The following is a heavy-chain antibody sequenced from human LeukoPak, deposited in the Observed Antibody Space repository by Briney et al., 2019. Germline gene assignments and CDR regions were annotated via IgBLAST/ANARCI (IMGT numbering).Heavy chain of an antibody. CDR1: GFTFSNYW. CDR2: INSDGSST. V-gene: IGHV3-74*01. Sequence: GGSLRLSCAASGFTFSNYWMHWVRQAPGKGLVWVSRINSDGSSTTSADSVKGRFTISRDNAKNTLHLQMNSLGAEDTAVYYCAKGGATVIDYWGQGTLVTVSS. D-gene: IGHD4-17*01. CDR3: AKGGATVIDY. J-gene: IGHJ4*02.